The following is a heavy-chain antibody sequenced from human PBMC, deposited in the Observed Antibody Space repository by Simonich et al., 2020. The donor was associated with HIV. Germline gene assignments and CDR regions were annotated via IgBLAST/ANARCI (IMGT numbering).Heavy chain of an antibody. CDR1: GGSFSVYD. J-gene: IGHJ1*01. CDR2: INHSEST. CDR3: ARLTAGGLGEYFQH. D-gene: IGHD6-13*01. Sequence: QVQLQQWGAGLLKPSETLSLTCAVYGGSFSVYDWSWVRQPPGKGSEWIGEINHSESTNYNPSLKSRVTISVDTSKNQFSLKLSSVTAADTAVYYCARLTAGGLGEYFQHWGQGTLVTVSS. V-gene: IGHV4-34*01.